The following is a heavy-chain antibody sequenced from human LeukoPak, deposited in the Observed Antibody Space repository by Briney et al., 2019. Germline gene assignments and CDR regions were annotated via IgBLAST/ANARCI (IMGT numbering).Heavy chain of an antibody. CDR1: GGSFSGYY. J-gene: IGHJ4*02. D-gene: IGHD3-10*01. CDR2: INHSGST. CDR3: ASRWFGEPSDY. Sequence: SETLSLTCAVYGGSFSGYYWSWSRQPPGKGLEWIGEINHSGSTNYNPSLKSRVTISVDTSKNQFSLKLSSVTAADTAVYYCASRWFGEPSDYWGQGTLVTVSS. V-gene: IGHV4-34*01.